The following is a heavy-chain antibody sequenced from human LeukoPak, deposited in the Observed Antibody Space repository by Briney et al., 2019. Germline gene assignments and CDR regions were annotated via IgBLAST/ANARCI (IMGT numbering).Heavy chain of an antibody. CDR2: IIPILGIA. Sequence: SVKVSCKVSGGTFSSYTISWVRQAPGQGLEWMGRIIPILGIANYAQKFQGRVTITADKSTSTAYMELSSLRSEDTAVYYCARGYCSGGSCFDYWGQGTLVTVSS. D-gene: IGHD2-15*01. J-gene: IGHJ4*02. V-gene: IGHV1-69*02. CDR3: ARGYCSGGSCFDY. CDR1: GGTFSSYT.